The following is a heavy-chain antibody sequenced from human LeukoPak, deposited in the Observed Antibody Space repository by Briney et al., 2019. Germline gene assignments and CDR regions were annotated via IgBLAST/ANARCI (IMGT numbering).Heavy chain of an antibody. CDR3: VRGEYSYGPLDYYYYMDV. V-gene: IGHV3-21*01. D-gene: IGHD5-18*01. CDR2: ISSSSSYI. CDR1: GFTFRDYT. Sequence: GGSLRLSCAASGFTFRDYTMHWVRQAPGKGLEWVSSISSSSSYIYYADSVKGRFTTSRDNAKNSLSLQMKSPRAEDTAVYYCVRGEYSYGPLDYYYYMDVWGKGTTVTVSS. J-gene: IGHJ6*03.